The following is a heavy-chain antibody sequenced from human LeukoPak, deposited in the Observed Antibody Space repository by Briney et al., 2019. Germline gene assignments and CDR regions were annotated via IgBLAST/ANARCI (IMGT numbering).Heavy chain of an antibody. V-gene: IGHV3-7*01. J-gene: IGHJ4*02. D-gene: IGHD3-10*01. CDR1: GFTFNSNW. CDR2: IDPDGSEK. Sequence: GGSLRFSCAASGFTFNSNWMGWVRQAPGKGLEWVANIDPDGSEKQYGDSVKGRFTTSRDNAKNSLYLQMNSLRAEDTAIYYCARIYYFGDNNWRYFDNWGQGTLVTVSS. CDR3: ARIYYFGDNNWRYFDN.